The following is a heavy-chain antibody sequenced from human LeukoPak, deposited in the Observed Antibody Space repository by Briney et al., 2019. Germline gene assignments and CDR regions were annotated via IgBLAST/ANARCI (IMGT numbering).Heavy chain of an antibody. D-gene: IGHD3-3*01. Sequence: SQTLSLTCAISGESVSSNSAAWNWVRQSPSRVLEWLGRTYYRSKWYNDYAVSVKSRITINPDTSKNQFSLQLNSVTPEDTAVYYCARGLRFLEWLDMYYFDYWGQGTLVTVSS. CDR2: TYYRSKWYN. CDR3: ARGLRFLEWLDMYYFDY. V-gene: IGHV6-1*01. J-gene: IGHJ4*02. CDR1: GESVSSNSAA.